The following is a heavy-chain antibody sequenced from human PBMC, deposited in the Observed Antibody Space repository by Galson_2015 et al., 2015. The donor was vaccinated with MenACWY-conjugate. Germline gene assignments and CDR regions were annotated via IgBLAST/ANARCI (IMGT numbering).Heavy chain of an antibody. CDR3: AGRNSSGGRGDFDY. CDR1: GYTSTTGS. D-gene: IGHD2-15*01. V-gene: IGHV1-46*01. J-gene: IGHJ4*02. Sequence: SVKVSCKASGYTSTTGSIHWVRQAPGQGLEWMGRINPSSGTTTYAQKFQGRDTMTRDTSYMELYSLRSEDTAVYYCAGRNSSGGRGDFDYWGQGTLVTVSS. CDR2: INPSSGTT.